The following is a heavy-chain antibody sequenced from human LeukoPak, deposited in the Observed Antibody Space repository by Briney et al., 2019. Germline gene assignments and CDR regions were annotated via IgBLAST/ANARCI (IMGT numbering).Heavy chain of an antibody. CDR3: ARKVAAAVLNWFDP. J-gene: IGHJ5*02. Sequence: ASVKVSCKASGYSSTNYGISWVRQAPGQGLEWMGWIHIYRGNTNYAQKFQGRVTMTRDTSISTAYMELSRLRSDDTAVYYCARKVAAAVLNWFDPWGQGTLVTVSS. CDR2: IHIYRGNT. D-gene: IGHD6-13*01. CDR1: GYSSTNYG. V-gene: IGHV1-18*01.